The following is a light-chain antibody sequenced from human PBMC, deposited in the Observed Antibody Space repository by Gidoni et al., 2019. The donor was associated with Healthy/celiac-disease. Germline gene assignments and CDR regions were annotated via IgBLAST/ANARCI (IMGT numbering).Light chain of an antibody. Sequence: EIVLTQSPGTLSLSPGERATLSCRASQSVSSSYLDWYQQKPGQAPRLLSSGASSRATGIPDRFSGSGSVTDFTLTISRLEPEDFAVYYCQQYGSSLMYTFGQGTKLEIK. V-gene: IGKV3-20*01. J-gene: IGKJ2*01. CDR2: GAS. CDR1: QSVSSSY. CDR3: QQYGSSLMYT.